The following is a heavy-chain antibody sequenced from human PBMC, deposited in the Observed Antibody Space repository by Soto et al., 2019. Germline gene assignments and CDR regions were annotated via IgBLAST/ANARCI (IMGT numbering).Heavy chain of an antibody. CDR1: GFTFSSYA. CDR2: ISYDGSNK. D-gene: IGHD2-15*01. CDR3: ARSDYCSGGSCYPQAFDI. Sequence: PGGSLRLSCAASGFTFSSYAMHWVRQAPGKGLEWVAVISYDGSNKYYADSVKGRFTISRDNSKNTLYLQMNSLRAEDTAVYYCARSDYCSGGSCYPQAFDIWGQGTMVTVSS. V-gene: IGHV3-30-3*01. J-gene: IGHJ3*02.